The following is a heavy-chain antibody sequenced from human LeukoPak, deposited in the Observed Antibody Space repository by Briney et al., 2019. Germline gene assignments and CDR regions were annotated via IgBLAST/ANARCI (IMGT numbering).Heavy chain of an antibody. V-gene: IGHV4-59*01. Sequence: SETLSLTCTVSGGSISSYYWSWIRQSPGKGLEWIGYFYYSGSTNYNPSLKSRVTISVDTSKNQFSLKLSSVTSADTAVYYCARDPSTVTSNDVFDIWGQGTMVTVSS. CDR3: ARDPSTVTSNDVFDI. J-gene: IGHJ3*02. D-gene: IGHD4-17*01. CDR1: GGSISSYY. CDR2: FYYSGST.